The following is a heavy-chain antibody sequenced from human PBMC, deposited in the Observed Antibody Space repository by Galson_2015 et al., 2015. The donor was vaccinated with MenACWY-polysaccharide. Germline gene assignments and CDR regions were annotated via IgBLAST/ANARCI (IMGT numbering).Heavy chain of an antibody. J-gene: IGHJ6*02. CDR2: ISYDGSNK. D-gene: IGHD5-18*01. CDR3: AKDGPLRGHSVIYYCMDV. CDR1: GFIFSDYA. Sequence: SLRLSCAVSGFIFSDYAIHWVRQAPGKGLEWLAAISYDGSNKYYLESVKGRFTISRDNSKNMVYLHMNSLRGEDTAVYFCAKDGPLRGHSVIYYCMDVWGRGTVVIVSS. V-gene: IGHV3-30*18.